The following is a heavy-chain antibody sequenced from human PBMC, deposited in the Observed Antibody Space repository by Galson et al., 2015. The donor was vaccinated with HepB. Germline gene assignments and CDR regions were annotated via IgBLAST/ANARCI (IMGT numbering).Heavy chain of an antibody. V-gene: IGHV3-7*03. CDR3: ARGREYAFDI. J-gene: IGHJ3*02. CDR2: IKQDGSEK. Sequence: SLRLSCAASGFTFSTYRMNWVRQAPGKGLEWVANIKQDGSEKYYVDSVKGRFTISRDNANNSLYLQMNSLRAEDTAVYYCARGREYAFDIWGQGTMVTVPS. CDR1: GFTFSTYR.